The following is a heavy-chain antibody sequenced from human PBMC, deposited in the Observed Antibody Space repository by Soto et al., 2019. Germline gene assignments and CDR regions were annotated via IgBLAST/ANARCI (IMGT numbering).Heavy chain of an antibody. CDR2: IYHSGST. CDR3: ARGSYCRGGSCSPYYYYYMDV. Sequence: QVQLQESGPGLVKPSGTLSLTCAVSSGSIRSSDWWSWVRQPPGKGLEWIGEIYHSGSTNYNPSLKSRVPISVDQSQDQFSLKVGSVTGADPAVYYCARGSYCRGGSCSPYYYYYMDVWGKGTTVTVSS. J-gene: IGHJ6*03. CDR1: SGSIRSSDW. D-gene: IGHD2-15*01. V-gene: IGHV4-4*02.